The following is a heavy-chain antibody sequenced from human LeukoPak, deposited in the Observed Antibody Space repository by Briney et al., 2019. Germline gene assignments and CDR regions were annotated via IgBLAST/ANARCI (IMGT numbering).Heavy chain of an antibody. J-gene: IGHJ5*02. CDR3: VREEGNWFDP. CDR1: GFTFSSYS. Sequence: PGGSLRLSCAASGFTFSSYSMNWVRQAPGKGLEWVSYISSRSSTIYYADSVKGRFTISRDNAKNSLYLQMNSLRAEDTAVYYCVREEGNWFDPWGQGTLVTVSS. CDR2: ISSRSSTI. V-gene: IGHV3-48*04.